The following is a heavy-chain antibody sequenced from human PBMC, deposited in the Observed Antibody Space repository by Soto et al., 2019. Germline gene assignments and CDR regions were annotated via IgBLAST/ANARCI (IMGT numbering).Heavy chain of an antibody. Sequence: QLQLKESGPGLVNPSETLSLTSTVSGDSISGSQYYWGWLRQPPGEGLEWIGDIYHSGITHYNSALKTRVPISVDSSRNQFSLNLTSVTAADTAVYYCSRLGYDSGGYHEDGGSWGQGTLVTVSS. J-gene: IGHJ5*02. CDR2: IYHSGIT. D-gene: IGHD3-22*01. V-gene: IGHV4-39*01. CDR1: GDSISGSQYY. CDR3: SRLGYDSGGYHEDGGS.